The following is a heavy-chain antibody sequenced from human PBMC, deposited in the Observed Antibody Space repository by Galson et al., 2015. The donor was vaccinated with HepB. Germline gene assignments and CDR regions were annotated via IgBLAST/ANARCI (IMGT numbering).Heavy chain of an antibody. CDR2: ISSSSSYI. Sequence: SLRLSCAASGFTFSSYSMNWVRQAPGKGLEWVSSISSSSSYIYYADSVKGRFTISRDNAKNSLYLQMNSLRAEDTAVYYCARAAPGVYDSSGYYENWGQGTLVTVSS. CDR1: GFTFSSYS. D-gene: IGHD3-22*01. J-gene: IGHJ4*02. V-gene: IGHV3-21*01. CDR3: ARAAPGVYDSSGYYEN.